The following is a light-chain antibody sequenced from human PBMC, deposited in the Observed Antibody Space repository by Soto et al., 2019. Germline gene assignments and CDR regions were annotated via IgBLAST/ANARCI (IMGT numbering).Light chain of an antibody. J-gene: IGKJ4*01. CDR2: DGS. CDR1: QNGVIY. CDR3: HQSYNGGLT. Sequence: EIVLTQSPATLSLSPGDRATLSCRASQNGVIYLAWYQQKPGQSPRLLIYDGSNRATGIPARFSGSGSGTDFTLTISSLEPEDFAVYYCHQSYNGGLTFGGGTKVEIK. V-gene: IGKV3-11*01.